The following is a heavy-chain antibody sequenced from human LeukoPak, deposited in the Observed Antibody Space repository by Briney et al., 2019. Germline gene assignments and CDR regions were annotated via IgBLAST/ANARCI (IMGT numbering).Heavy chain of an antibody. V-gene: IGHV3-30-3*01. J-gene: IGHJ4*02. CDR3: AKEGN. Sequence: PGRSLRLSCAASGFTFSNYAMHWVRQAPGKGLEWVAVTSFDGSNKNYADSVKGRFTISRDNSRNTLYLQMNSLRTEDTAVYYCAKEGNWGQGTLVTVSS. CDR2: TSFDGSNK. CDR1: GFTFSNYA. D-gene: IGHD3-10*01.